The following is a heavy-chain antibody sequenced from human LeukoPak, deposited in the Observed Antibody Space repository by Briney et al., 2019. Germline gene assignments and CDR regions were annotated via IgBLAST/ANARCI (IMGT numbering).Heavy chain of an antibody. J-gene: IGHJ5*02. CDR3: ARQSLIDYSDCCGPYRWFDI. Sequence: PSATLSLTCNVSGHSLRIHYRSWIRHPPGKGLEWIAYIDHTGRSTCRPSLKSRVTRSVDTSNNQVSLKLSYVTAADTAVYFCARQSLIDYSDCCGPYRWFDIWGRGTLVTVS. V-gene: IGHV4-59*11. CDR2: IDHTGRS. D-gene: IGHD3-22*01. CDR1: GHSLRIHY.